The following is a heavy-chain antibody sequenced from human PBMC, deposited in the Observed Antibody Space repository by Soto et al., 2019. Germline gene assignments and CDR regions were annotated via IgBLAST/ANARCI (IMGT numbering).Heavy chain of an antibody. CDR2: IRATGVST. CDR3: AKGGYTSPSDY. D-gene: IGHD5-12*01. V-gene: IGHV3-23*01. Sequence: GGSLRLSCAASGLPFSSYAMTWVRQAPGKGLEWVSTIRATGVSTFYADSVKGRFTISRGNSVNALFLHMNSLRAEDTAIYYCAKGGYTSPSDYWGLGTLVTVSS. CDR1: GLPFSSYA. J-gene: IGHJ4*02.